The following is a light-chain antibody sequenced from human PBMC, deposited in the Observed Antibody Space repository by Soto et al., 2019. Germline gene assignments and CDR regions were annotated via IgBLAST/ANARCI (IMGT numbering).Light chain of an antibody. Sequence: QTVVTQEPSFSVSPGGTVTLTCGLSSGSVSTNYYPSWYQQTPGQAPRTLIYNTNTRSSGVPDRFSGSILGNKAALTITGAQADDEPDYYCVLYMGNGIWMFGGGTKVTVL. V-gene: IGLV8-61*01. CDR2: NTN. J-gene: IGLJ3*02. CDR3: VLYMGNGIWM. CDR1: SGSVSTNYY.